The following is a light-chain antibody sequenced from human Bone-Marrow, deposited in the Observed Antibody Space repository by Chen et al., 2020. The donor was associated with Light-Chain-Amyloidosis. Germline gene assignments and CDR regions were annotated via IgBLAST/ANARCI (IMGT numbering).Light chain of an antibody. V-gene: IGKV1-39*01. J-gene: IGKJ3*01. CDR2: ASS. CDR3: KQSYSTPFT. CDR1: QSISSY. Sequence: DIQMTQSPSSLSASVGDRVTITCRASQSISSYLNWDQQKTGKAPKLQFYASSSLQSGGPSRFRSSGSGTDFTFTISSLLPEDFATYSCKQSYSTPFTFGPGTKVDIQ.